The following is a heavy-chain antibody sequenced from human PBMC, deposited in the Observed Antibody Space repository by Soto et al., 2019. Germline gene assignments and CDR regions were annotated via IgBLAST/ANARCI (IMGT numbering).Heavy chain of an antibody. J-gene: IGHJ6*02. CDR2: VSYDGSNT. CDR3: ARDRQWGYGYSWDDFLYYYGMDV. V-gene: IGHV3-30-3*01. Sequence: PGGSLRLSCAASGFSFKSYAIHWVRQAPGKGLEWVAVVSYDGSNTYYADSVKGRFTISRDDSKNTVFLQMNSLRVEDTAVFYCARDRQWGYGYSWDDFLYYYGMDVWGQGTTVTVSS. D-gene: IGHD5-18*01. CDR1: GFSFKSYA.